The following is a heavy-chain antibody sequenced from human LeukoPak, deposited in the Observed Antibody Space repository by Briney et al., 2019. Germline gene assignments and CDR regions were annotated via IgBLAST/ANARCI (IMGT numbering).Heavy chain of an antibody. V-gene: IGHV1-18*01. D-gene: IGHD4-17*01. CDR2: LSAYNGNT. Sequence: ASVRVSCKASGYTFTSYGISWVRQAPGQGLEWMGWLSAYNGNTNYAQKLQGRLTMTTDTSTSTAYMELRSLRSDDTAVYYCARDGNDYGDYSYYYGMDVWGQGTTVTVSS. J-gene: IGHJ6*02. CDR3: ARDGNDYGDYSYYYGMDV. CDR1: GYTFTSYG.